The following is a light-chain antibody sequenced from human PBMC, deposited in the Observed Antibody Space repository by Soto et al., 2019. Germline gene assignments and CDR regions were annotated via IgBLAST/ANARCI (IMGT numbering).Light chain of an antibody. CDR1: NIGSKS. CDR2: YDS. Sequence: SYELTQPPSVSVAPGKTARITCGGNNIGSKSEHWYQQKPGQAPVLVIYYDSDRPSGIPERFSGSNSGNTATLTISRVEAGDEADYYSQVWDSSSDSYVFGTGTKVTVL. J-gene: IGLJ1*01. CDR3: QVWDSSSDSYV. V-gene: IGLV3-21*04.